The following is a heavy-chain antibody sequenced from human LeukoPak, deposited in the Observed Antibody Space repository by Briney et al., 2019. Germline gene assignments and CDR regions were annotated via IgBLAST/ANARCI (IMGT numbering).Heavy chain of an antibody. Sequence: GRSLRLSCAASGFTFSHYGIHWVRQAPGKGLEWVVLIWYDGSNNYYADSVKGRFTISRDNSKNTLYLQMNSLRAEDTAVYYCARDYGDSKWGGTFFDYWGQGTLVTVSS. V-gene: IGHV3-33*01. CDR2: IWYDGSNN. D-gene: IGHD6-13*01. J-gene: IGHJ4*02. CDR3: ARDYGDSKWGGTFFDY. CDR1: GFTFSHYG.